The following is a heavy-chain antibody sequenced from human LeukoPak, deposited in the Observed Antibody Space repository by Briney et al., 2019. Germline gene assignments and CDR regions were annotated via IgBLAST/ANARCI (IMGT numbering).Heavy chain of an antibody. CDR2: ISSSSDYI. Sequence: PGGSLRLSCAASGFTFSNSSMNWVRQAPGKGLEWVSSISSSSDYIYDADSVKGRFTISRDNSKNTLYLQMNSLRAEDTAIYYCAKDRETFCGGDCYSYGFDIWGLGSFVTVSS. J-gene: IGHJ3*02. CDR1: GFTFSNSS. V-gene: IGHV3-21*04. CDR3: AKDRETFCGGDCYSYGFDI. D-gene: IGHD2-21*02.